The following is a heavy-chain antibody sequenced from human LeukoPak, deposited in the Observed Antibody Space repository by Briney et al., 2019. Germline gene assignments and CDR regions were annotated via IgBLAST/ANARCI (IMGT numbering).Heavy chain of an antibody. Sequence: ASVKVSCKASGHTFTSYDINWVRQATGQGLEWMGWMNPNSGNTGYAQKFQGRVTLTRNTSISTAYMELSSLRSEDTAVYYCARRQQGSGTTLGYWGQGTLVTVSS. V-gene: IGHV1-8*01. CDR3: ARRQQGSGTTLGY. J-gene: IGHJ4*02. CDR2: MNPNSGNT. CDR1: GHTFTSYD. D-gene: IGHD4-17*01.